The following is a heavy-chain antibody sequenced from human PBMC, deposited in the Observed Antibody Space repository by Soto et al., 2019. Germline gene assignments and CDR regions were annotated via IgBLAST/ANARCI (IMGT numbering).Heavy chain of an antibody. CDR1: GGSISSYY. J-gene: IGHJ6*02. CDR2: IYYSGST. Sequence: SETLSLTCTVSGGSISSYYWSCIRQPPGKGLEWIGYIYYSGSTNYNPSLKSRVTISVDTSKNQFSLKLSSVTAADTAMYYCARHPYGDYDAMHVWGQGTTVTVSS. CDR3: ARHPYGDYDAMHV. D-gene: IGHD4-17*01. V-gene: IGHV4-59*01.